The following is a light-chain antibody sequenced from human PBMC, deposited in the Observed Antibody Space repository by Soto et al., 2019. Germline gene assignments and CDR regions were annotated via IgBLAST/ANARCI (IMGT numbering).Light chain of an antibody. V-gene: IGKV1-39*01. CDR3: QQYYSYPRT. J-gene: IGKJ1*01. CDR1: QTISIL. Sequence: DIQMTQSPSPLSASVGDRVTITCWASQTISILLNWYQQKPGKAPKLLIYGASTLQGGVPSRFSGSGSGTDFTLTISRLQPEDFATYYCQQYYSYPRTFGQGTKVDIK. CDR2: GAS.